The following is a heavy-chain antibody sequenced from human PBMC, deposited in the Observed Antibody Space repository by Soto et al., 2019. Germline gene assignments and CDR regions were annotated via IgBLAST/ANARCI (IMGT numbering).Heavy chain of an antibody. Sequence: GGSLRLSCTASGFIFSNYAMHWVRQAPGKGLEWVAVTSYDERIKYHADSVKGRFTISRDNSKNTLYLQMNSLRSEDTALYYCATDEGGGYFYGVNYWGQGTLVTVSS. CDR1: GFIFSNYA. V-gene: IGHV3-30*04. J-gene: IGHJ4*02. D-gene: IGHD3-22*01. CDR2: TSYDERIK. CDR3: ATDEGGGYFYGVNY.